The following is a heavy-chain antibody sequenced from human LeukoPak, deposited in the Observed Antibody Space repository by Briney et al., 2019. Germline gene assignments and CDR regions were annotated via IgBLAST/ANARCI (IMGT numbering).Heavy chain of an antibody. CDR2: INHSGST. CDR3: ARGEMGWYFDY. J-gene: IGHJ4*02. V-gene: IGHV4-34*01. CDR1: GGSFSGYY. Sequence: PSETLSLTCAVYGGSFSGYYWSWIRQPPGKGLEWIGEINHSGSTNYNPSLKSRVTISVDTSKNQFSLKLSSVTAADTAVYYCARGEMGWYFDYWGQGTLVTVSS. D-gene: IGHD5-24*01.